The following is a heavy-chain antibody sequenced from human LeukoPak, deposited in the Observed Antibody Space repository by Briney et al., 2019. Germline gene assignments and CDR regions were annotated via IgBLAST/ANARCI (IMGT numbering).Heavy chain of an antibody. CDR1: GGSISSGSYY. J-gene: IGHJ4*02. CDR2: IYTSGST. D-gene: IGHD4-17*01. CDR3: AATVTTEGGWPLEPHLRI. V-gene: IGHV4-61*02. Sequence: SETLSLTCTVSGGSISSGSYYWSWIRQPAGKGLEWIGRIYTSGSTNYNPSLKSRVTISVDTSKNQFSLKLSSVTAADTAVYYCAATVTTEGGWPLEPHLRIWGQGTLVTVSS.